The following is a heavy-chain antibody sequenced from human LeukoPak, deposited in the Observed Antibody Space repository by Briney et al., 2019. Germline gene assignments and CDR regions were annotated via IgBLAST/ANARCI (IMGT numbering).Heavy chain of an antibody. D-gene: IGHD6-13*01. CDR1: GYTFTGYY. Sequence: ASVKVSCKASGYTFTGYYMHWVRQAPGQGLEWMGWINPNSGGTNYAQKFQGRVTMTRDTSISTAYMELSRLRSDDTAVYYCARVVGSSWDRPYFDHWGQGTLVTVSS. J-gene: IGHJ4*02. V-gene: IGHV1-2*02. CDR3: ARVVGSSWDRPYFDH. CDR2: INPNSGGT.